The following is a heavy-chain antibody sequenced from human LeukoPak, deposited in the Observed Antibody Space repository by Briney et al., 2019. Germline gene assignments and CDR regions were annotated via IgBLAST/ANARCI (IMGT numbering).Heavy chain of an antibody. CDR2: IIPIFGTA. CDR1: GGTFSSYA. V-gene: IGHV1-69*05. Sequence: SVKVSCKASGGTFSSYAISWVRQAPGQGLEWMGGIIPIFGTANYAQKFQGRVTVTTDESTSTAYMELSSLRSEDTAVYYCARGVLRFLEWSSPSRTSWFDPWGQGTPVTVSS. CDR3: ARGVLRFLEWSSPSRTSWFDP. J-gene: IGHJ5*02. D-gene: IGHD3-3*01.